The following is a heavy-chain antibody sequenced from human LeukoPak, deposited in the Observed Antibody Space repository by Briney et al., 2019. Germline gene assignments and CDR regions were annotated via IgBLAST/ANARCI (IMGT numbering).Heavy chain of an antibody. CDR1: GGTFSSYA. CDR3: AREGRTTKDAFDI. D-gene: IGHD1-7*01. CDR2: IIPIFGTA. V-gene: IGHV1-69*01. Sequence: ASVKVSCKASGGTFSSYAISWVRQAPGQGLEWMGGIIPIFGTANYAQKFQGRVTITADESTSTAYMELSSLRSDDTAVYYCAREGRTTKDAFDIWGQGTMVTVSS. J-gene: IGHJ3*02.